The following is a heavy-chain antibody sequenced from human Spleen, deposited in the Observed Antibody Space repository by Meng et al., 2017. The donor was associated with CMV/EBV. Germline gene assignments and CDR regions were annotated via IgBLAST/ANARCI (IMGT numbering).Heavy chain of an antibody. Sequence: GGSLRLSSAASGFTFSSFDMNWVRQAPGKGLEWVSSISSSRNSIYYADSVKGRFTISRDNAKNSLYLQMNSLRAEDTAVYYCARDWDTGIWGQGTLVTVSS. CDR3: ARDWDTGI. J-gene: IGHJ4*02. CDR2: ISSSRNSI. D-gene: IGHD1-14*01. CDR1: GFTFSSFD. V-gene: IGHV3-21*01.